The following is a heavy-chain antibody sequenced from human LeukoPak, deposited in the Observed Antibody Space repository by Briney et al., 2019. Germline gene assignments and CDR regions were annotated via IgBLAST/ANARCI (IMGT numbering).Heavy chain of an antibody. J-gene: IGHJ4*02. CDR1: GYTFTGYY. Sequence: ASVKVSCKASGYTFTGYYMRWVRQAPGQGLEWMGWINPNSGGTNYAQKFQGRVTMTRDTSISTAYMELSRLRSDDTAVYYCARVPSAAVARIYDYWGQGTLVTVSS. CDR3: ARVPSAAVARIYDY. CDR2: INPNSGGT. V-gene: IGHV1-2*02. D-gene: IGHD6-19*01.